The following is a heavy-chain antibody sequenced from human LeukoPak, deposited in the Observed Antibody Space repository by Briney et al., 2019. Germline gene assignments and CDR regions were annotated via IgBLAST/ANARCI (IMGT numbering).Heavy chain of an antibody. Sequence: GGXXRLSCAASGFTFSSYWMSWVRQAPGKGLEWVANIKQDGSEKYYVDSVKGRFTISRDNAKNSLYLQMNSLRAEDTAVYYCARDSIFMAEGYWGQGTLVTASS. D-gene: IGHD2-2*01. CDR2: IKQDGSEK. J-gene: IGHJ4*02. CDR3: ARDSIFMAEGY. CDR1: GFTFSSYW. V-gene: IGHV3-7*01.